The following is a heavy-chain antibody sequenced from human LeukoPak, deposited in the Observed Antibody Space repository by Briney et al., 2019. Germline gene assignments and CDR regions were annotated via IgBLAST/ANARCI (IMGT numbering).Heavy chain of an antibody. J-gene: IGHJ3*02. CDR1: GASISSYY. Sequence: PSETLSLTCSVSGASISSYYWTWIRQPPGKGLEWIGYMHYSEDTKYSPSLKTRVTISVDTSENQFSLKLTSATAADTAVYYCTRVSRRYSSGWMIAFDIWGQGTMVTVSS. D-gene: IGHD6-19*01. V-gene: IGHV4-59*01. CDR3: TRVSRRYSSGWMIAFDI. CDR2: MHYSEDT.